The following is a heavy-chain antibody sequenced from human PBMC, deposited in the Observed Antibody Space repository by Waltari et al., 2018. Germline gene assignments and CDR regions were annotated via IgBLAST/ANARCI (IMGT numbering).Heavy chain of an antibody. J-gene: IGHJ3*02. CDR2: IIPILSIA. CDR3: ARRGQSGSSWDAFDI. V-gene: IGHV1-69*04. D-gene: IGHD1-26*01. Sequence: QVQLVQSGAEVKKPGSSVKVSCKASGATLSSYAIRWVRQAPGQGLEWMGRIIPILSIANYAQKFQGRVTITADESTSTAYMELSSLRSEDTAVYYCARRGQSGSSWDAFDIWGQGTMVTVSS. CDR1: GATLSSYA.